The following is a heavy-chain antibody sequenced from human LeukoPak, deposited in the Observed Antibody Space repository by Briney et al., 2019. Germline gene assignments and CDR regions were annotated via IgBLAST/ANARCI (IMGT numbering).Heavy chain of an antibody. Sequence: SETLSLTCTVSGGSISSYYWSWIRQPPGKGLEWIGYIYYTGSTNYNPSLKSRVSISVDTSKNQFSLKLSSVTAADTAVYYCARARNSGYDQVDYWGQGTLVTVSS. D-gene: IGHD5-12*01. V-gene: IGHV4-59*01. CDR1: GGSISSYY. CDR2: IYYTGST. CDR3: ARARNSGYDQVDY. J-gene: IGHJ4*02.